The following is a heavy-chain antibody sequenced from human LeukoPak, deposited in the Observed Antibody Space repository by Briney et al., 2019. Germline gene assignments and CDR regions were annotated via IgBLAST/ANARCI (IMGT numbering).Heavy chain of an antibody. CDR3: ARGGQYGDYWYFDL. D-gene: IGHD4-17*01. CDR1: GGSISSSSYY. V-gene: IGHV4-39*07. Sequence: SETLSLTCTVSGGSISSSSYYWGWIRQPPGKGLEWIGSIYYSGSTYYNPSLKSRVTISVDTSKNQFSLKLSSVTAADTAVYYCARGGQYGDYWYFDLWGRGTLVTVSS. J-gene: IGHJ2*01. CDR2: IYYSGST.